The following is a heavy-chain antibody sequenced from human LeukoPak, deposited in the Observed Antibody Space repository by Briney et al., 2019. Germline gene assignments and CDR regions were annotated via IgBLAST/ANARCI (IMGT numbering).Heavy chain of an antibody. V-gene: IGHV4-61*02. Sequence: SETLSVTCAVSGGSISSGSYYWSWIRQPAGKGLEWIGRIYTSGSTNYNPSLKRRVTIAVDTSKNQFSLKLSSVTAADTAVYYCARPGDDVWGGPYYFDYWGQGTLVTVSS. J-gene: IGHJ4*02. CDR3: ARPGDDVWGGPYYFDY. CDR2: IYTSGST. CDR1: GGSISSGSYY. D-gene: IGHD3-16*01.